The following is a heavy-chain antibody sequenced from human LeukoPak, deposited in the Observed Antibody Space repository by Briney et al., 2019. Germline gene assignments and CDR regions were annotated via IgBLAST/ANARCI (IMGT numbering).Heavy chain of an antibody. V-gene: IGHV3-74*01. D-gene: IGHD5-12*01. CDR3: ARGRYRDGDYVDY. CDR1: GFTLSSYW. J-gene: IGHJ4*02. Sequence: GGSLRLSCAASGFTLSSYWMHWVRQAPGKGLVWVSRMNSDGSSTSYADSVKGRVTVSRDNAKNTLYLQVNSLRAEDTAVHYCARGRYRDGDYVDYWGQGTLVIVSS. CDR2: MNSDGSST.